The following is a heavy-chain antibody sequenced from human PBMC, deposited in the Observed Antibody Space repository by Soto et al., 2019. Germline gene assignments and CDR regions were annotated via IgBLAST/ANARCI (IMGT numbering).Heavy chain of an antibody. Sequence: GASVKVSCKASGYTFTGYYMHWVRQAPGQGLEWMGWINPNSGGTNYAQKFQGRVTMTRDTSISTAYMELSRLRSDDTAVCYCARGPEWYSSSWYPFDYWGQGTLVTVSS. J-gene: IGHJ4*02. CDR3: ARGPEWYSSSWYPFDY. CDR1: GYTFTGYY. CDR2: INPNSGGT. D-gene: IGHD6-13*01. V-gene: IGHV1-2*02.